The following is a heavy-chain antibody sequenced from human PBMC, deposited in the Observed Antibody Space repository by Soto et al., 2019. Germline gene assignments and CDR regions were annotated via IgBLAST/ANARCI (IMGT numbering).Heavy chain of an antibody. CDR1: S. CDR3: ARDPGNDEAIDY. D-gene: IGHD1-1*01. J-gene: IGHJ4*02. V-gene: IGHV3-33*01. Sequence: QVQVVESGGGVVQPGRSLRLSSASMHWVRQAPGKGLEWVAVIWHDGKNKYYADSVKGRFTISRDNSKNTLFLQMDSLRAEDTAVYHCARDPGNDEAIDYWGQGTLVTVSS. CDR2: IWHDGKNK.